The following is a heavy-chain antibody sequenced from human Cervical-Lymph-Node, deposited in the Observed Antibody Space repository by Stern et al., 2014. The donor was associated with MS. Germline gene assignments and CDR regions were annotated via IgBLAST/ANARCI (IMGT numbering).Heavy chain of an antibody. V-gene: IGHV1-69*01. CDR2: TIPIFGTA. D-gene: IGHD3-10*01. J-gene: IGHJ4*02. CDR1: GGSFINNV. Sequence: VQLVESGAEVKKPGSSVKVSCQASGGSFINNVISWVRQAPGQGLEWMGGTIPIFGTALYAQKFRGRVTITADESTRTAYMELSSLRSDDTAVYFCARAASTTSSYNFWGPGTLGTGS. CDR3: ARAASTTSSYNF.